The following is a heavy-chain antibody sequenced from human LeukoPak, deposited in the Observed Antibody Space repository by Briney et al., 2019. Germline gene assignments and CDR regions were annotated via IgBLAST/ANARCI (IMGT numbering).Heavy chain of an antibody. V-gene: IGHV4-59*08. CDR2: IFYSGST. D-gene: IGHD6-13*01. Sequence: SETLSLICTVSGGSVSGYYWNWIRQSPERGLEWIGYIFYSGSTDYNPPFDSRVTISLDTSKNQFSLKLSSVTAADTAVYYCARQSIAAAGTRYYYGMDVWGQGTTVTVSS. J-gene: IGHJ6*02. CDR1: GGSVSGYY. CDR3: ARQSIAAAGTRYYYGMDV.